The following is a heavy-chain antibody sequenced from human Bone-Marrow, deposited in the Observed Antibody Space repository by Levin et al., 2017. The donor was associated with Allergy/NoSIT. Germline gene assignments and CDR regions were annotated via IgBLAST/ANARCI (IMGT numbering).Heavy chain of an antibody. Sequence: GESLKISCAASGFTFSSYGMHWVRQAPGKGLEWVAVIWYDGSNKYYADSVKGRFTISRDNSKNTLYLQMNSLRAEDTAVYYCARDRSSGWGPDYWGQGTLVTVSS. J-gene: IGHJ4*02. CDR2: IWYDGSNK. V-gene: IGHV3-33*01. CDR1: GFTFSSYG. D-gene: IGHD6-19*01. CDR3: ARDRSSGWGPDY.